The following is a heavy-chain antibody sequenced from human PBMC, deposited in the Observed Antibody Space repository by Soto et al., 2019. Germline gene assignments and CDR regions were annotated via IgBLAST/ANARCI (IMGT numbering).Heavy chain of an antibody. CDR1: GGSISLSSYF. Sequence: PSETLSLTCTVSGGSISLSSYFWGWIRQPPGKGLEWIGSIYYSGSTYYNPSLKSRVTVSVDTSKNQFSLKLSSVTAADTAVYYCARHPSNFWFDPWGQGTLVTVSS. J-gene: IGHJ5*02. CDR2: IYYSGST. D-gene: IGHD4-4*01. V-gene: IGHV4-39*01. CDR3: ARHPSNFWFDP.